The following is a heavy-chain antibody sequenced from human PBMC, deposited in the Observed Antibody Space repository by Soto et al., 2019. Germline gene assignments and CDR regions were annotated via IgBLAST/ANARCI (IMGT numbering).Heavy chain of an antibody. CDR3: AADQFLRGLPSYNWFVP. J-gene: IGHJ5*02. Sequence: GASVKVSCKASGFTFTSSAVQWVRQARGQRLEWIGWIVVGSGNTNYAQKFQERVTITRDMSTSTAYMELSSLRSEDTAVYYCAADQFLRGLPSYNWFVPWGQGTLVTVSS. CDR1: GFTFTSSA. V-gene: IGHV1-58*01. D-gene: IGHD1-26*01. CDR2: IVVGSGNT.